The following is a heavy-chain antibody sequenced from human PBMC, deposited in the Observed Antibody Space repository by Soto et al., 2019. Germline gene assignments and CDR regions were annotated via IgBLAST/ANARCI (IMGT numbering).Heavy chain of an antibody. Sequence: QVQLVQSGAEVKKPGSSVKVSCKASGGTFSSYAISWVRQAPGQGLEWMGGIIPIFGTANYAQKFQGRVTITADESTSTAYMELSSMRSEDTAVYYCARNSTKEGAAGNYYYYGMDVWGQGTTVTVSS. CDR2: IIPIFGTA. D-gene: IGHD6-13*01. CDR1: GGTFSSYA. J-gene: IGHJ6*02. V-gene: IGHV1-69*01. CDR3: ARNSTKEGAAGNYYYYGMDV.